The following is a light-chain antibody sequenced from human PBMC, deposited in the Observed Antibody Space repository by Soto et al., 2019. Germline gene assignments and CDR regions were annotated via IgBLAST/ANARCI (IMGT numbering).Light chain of an antibody. CDR2: DTT. CDR3: LLSYNGPYV. CDR1: TGAVTNGHY. J-gene: IGLJ1*01. Sequence: QAVVTQEPSLTVSPGGTVTFTCGSSTGAVTNGHYPYWFQQKPGQAPRTLIYDTTNRHSWTPARFSGSRLGGKAALTLSGAQPEDEAEYYCLLSYNGPYVFGTGTKVTVL. V-gene: IGLV7-46*01.